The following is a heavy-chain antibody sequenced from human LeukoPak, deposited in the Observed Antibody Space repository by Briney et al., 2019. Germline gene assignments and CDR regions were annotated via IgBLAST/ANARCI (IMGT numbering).Heavy chain of an antibody. V-gene: IGHV3-23*01. Sequence: SGGSLRLSCAASGFTFNSYGMSWVRQAPGKGLEWVSAISGSGANTYYADSVKGRFTISRDNSKNTLYLQMNSLRAEDTAVYYCARSGYSYGYLDYWGQGTLVPVSS. D-gene: IGHD5-18*01. CDR2: ISGSGANT. CDR3: ARSGYSYGYLDY. CDR1: GFTFNSYG. J-gene: IGHJ4*02.